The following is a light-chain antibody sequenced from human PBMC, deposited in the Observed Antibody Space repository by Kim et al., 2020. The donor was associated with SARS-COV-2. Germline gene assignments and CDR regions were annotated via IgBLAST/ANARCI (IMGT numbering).Light chain of an antibody. CDR3: QVWDRNTLV. CDR2: RDR. Sequence: SYELTQPLSVSVAVGQTARITCGGNKIGNKNVHWYQQKPGPAPVLVIYRDRNRPSGIPERFSGSNSGNTATLTISGAQPGDEAEYYCQVWDRNTLVFGRG. V-gene: IGLV3-9*01. CDR1: KIGNKN. J-gene: IGLJ2*01.